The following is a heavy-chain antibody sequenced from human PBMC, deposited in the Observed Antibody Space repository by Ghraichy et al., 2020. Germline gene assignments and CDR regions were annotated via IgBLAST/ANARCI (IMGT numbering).Heavy chain of an antibody. J-gene: IGHJ4*02. V-gene: IGHV4-34*01. CDR2: INHSGST. CDR3: ARGSGATRFPPDY. D-gene: IGHD3-10*01. Sequence: SETLSLTCAVYGGSFSGYYWSWIRQPPGKGLEWIGEINHSGSTNYNPSLKSRVTISVDTSKNQFSLKLSSVTAADTAVYYCARGSGATRFPPDYWGQGTLVTVSS. CDR1: GGSFSGYY.